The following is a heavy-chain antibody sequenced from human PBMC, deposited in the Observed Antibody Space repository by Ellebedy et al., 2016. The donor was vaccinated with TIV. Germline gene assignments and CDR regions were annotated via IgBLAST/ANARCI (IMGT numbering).Heavy chain of an antibody. V-gene: IGHV3-23*01. D-gene: IGHD2-2*01. CDR2: ISGSGGST. J-gene: IGHJ4*02. Sequence: GESLKISXAASGFTFSTYAMSWVRQAPGKRLEWVSAISGSGGSTYYADSVKGRFTISRDNSENTLYLQMNSLRAEDTAVYYCAGGYCTSTSCRKNTDSWGQGTLVTVSS. CDR1: GFTFSTYA. CDR3: AGGYCTSTSCRKNTDS.